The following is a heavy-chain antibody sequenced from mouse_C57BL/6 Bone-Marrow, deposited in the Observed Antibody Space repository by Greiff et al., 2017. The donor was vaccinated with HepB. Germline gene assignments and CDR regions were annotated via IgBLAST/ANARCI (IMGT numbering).Heavy chain of an antibody. D-gene: IGHD2-3*01. Sequence: EVKLQESGPGLVKPSQSLSLTCSVTGYSITSGYYWNWIRQFPGNKLEWIGNISYDGSNNYNPSLKNRNSITHDTSKNQFFLKLNSVTTEDTATYYCARGDGYSYFDYWGQGTTLTVSS. J-gene: IGHJ2*01. CDR1: GYSITSGYY. V-gene: IGHV3-6*01. CDR3: ARGDGYSYFDY. CDR2: ISYDGSN.